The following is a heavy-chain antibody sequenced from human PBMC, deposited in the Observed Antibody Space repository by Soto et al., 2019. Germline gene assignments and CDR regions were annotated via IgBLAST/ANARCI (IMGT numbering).Heavy chain of an antibody. CDR1: GYTKTSYA. Sequence: ASVKVCCKTSGYTKTSYAMHWVRQAKGQRLEWMGWINAGNGNTKYSQKFQGRVTITIDTSASTAYMELSSLRSEDTAIYYCARDLGGWPDYWGQGTLVTVSS. CDR2: INAGNGNT. V-gene: IGHV1-3*01. J-gene: IGHJ4*02. D-gene: IGHD6-19*01. CDR3: ARDLGGWPDY.